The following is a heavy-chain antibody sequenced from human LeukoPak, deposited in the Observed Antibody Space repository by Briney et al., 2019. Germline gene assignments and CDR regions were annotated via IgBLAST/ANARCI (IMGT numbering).Heavy chain of an antibody. CDR3: AHRGRGYSRTNFDF. J-gene: IGHJ4*02. CDR1: GFSLSTPTVG. V-gene: IGHV2-5*02. CDR2: LYWDDDK. D-gene: IGHD3-22*01. Sequence: ESGPTLVNPTQTLTLTCTFSGFSLSTPTVGVGWIRQPPGKGLEWLAVLYWDDDKRYSPSLTSRLTITKDASKNQVVLTMTNVDPVDTATYYCAHRGRGYSRTNFDFWGQGTLVTVSS.